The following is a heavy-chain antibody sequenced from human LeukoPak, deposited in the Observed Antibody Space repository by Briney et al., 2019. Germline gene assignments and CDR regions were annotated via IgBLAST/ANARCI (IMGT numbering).Heavy chain of an antibody. CDR3: ARDRIAARLDLYYMDV. J-gene: IGHJ6*03. CDR1: GFTFSSYS. D-gene: IGHD6-6*01. Sequence: GGSLRLSCAASGFTFSSYSMNWVRQAPGKGLEWVSSISSSSSYIYYAGSVKGRFTISRDNAKNSLYLQMNSLRAEDTAVYYCARDRIAARLDLYYMDVWGKGTTVTVSS. V-gene: IGHV3-21*01. CDR2: ISSSSSYI.